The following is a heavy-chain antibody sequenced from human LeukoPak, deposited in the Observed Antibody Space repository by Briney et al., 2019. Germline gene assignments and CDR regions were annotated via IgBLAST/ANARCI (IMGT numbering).Heavy chain of an antibody. CDR3: AGNVELGEFDY. D-gene: IGHD3-16*01. V-gene: IGHV4-61*02. Sequence: PSQTLSLTCTVSGGSISSGSYFWSWIRQPAGKGLEWIGRIYTSGSTNYNPSLKSRVTMSLDTSKNHFSLKLSSVTAADTAVYYCAGNVELGEFDYWGQGTLVTVSS. CDR2: IYTSGST. CDR1: GGSISSGSYF. J-gene: IGHJ4*02.